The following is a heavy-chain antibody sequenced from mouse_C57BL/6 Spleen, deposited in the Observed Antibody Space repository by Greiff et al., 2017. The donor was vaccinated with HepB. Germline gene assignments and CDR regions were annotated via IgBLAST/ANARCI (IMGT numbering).Heavy chain of an antibody. CDR2: INPGSGGT. Sequence: VQLQQSGAELVRPGTSVKVSCKASGYAFTNYLIEWVKQRPGQGLEWIGVINPGSGGTNYNEKFKGKATLTADKSSSTAYMQLSSLTSEDSAVYFCARGHGYFDYWGQGTTLTVSS. CDR3: ARGHGYFDY. CDR1: GYAFTNYL. V-gene: IGHV1-54*01. J-gene: IGHJ2*01.